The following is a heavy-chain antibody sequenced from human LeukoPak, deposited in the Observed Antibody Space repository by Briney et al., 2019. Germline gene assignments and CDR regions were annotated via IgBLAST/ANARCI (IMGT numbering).Heavy chain of an antibody. CDR3: ARVGCTGGSCLAYNYYAMDV. Sequence: GGSLRLSCAASGFTLNTYGMNWVRQAPGKGLEWVAIIWYDGSDKYYAESVKGRFTISRDNSKNTLYLQVDSLRAEDTAVYYCARVGCTGGSCLAYNYYAMDVWGQGTTVTVSS. V-gene: IGHV3-33*01. CDR2: IWYDGSDK. D-gene: IGHD2-15*01. J-gene: IGHJ6*02. CDR1: GFTLNTYG.